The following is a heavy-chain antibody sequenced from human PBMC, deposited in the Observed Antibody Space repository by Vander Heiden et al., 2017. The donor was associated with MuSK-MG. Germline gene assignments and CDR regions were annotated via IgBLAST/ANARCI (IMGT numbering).Heavy chain of an antibody. Sequence: EVQLLESGGGLVQPGGSLRLSCAASGFAFSSYAMSWVRQAPGKGLEWVSAISGRGGSTNYADSVKGRFTISRDNSKNTLYLQMNSLRDEDTAVYYCARGYYYGSGSPNWFDPWGQGTLVTVAS. CDR2: ISGRGGST. J-gene: IGHJ5*02. V-gene: IGHV3-23*01. CDR1: GFAFSSYA. CDR3: ARGYYYGSGSPNWFDP. D-gene: IGHD3-10*01.